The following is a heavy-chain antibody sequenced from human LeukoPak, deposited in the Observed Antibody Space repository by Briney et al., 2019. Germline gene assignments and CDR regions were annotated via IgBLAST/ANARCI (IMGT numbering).Heavy chain of an antibody. Sequence: PGGSLRLSCAASGFTFSSYAMPWVRQAPGKGLEWVAVISYDGSNKYEADSVKGRFTSSRDNSKNTLYLQMNSLRAEDTAVYYCARVYGDYEQPFDYWGQGTLVTVSS. CDR2: ISYDGSNK. J-gene: IGHJ4*02. D-gene: IGHD4-17*01. V-gene: IGHV3-30-3*01. CDR3: ARVYGDYEQPFDY. CDR1: GFTFSSYA.